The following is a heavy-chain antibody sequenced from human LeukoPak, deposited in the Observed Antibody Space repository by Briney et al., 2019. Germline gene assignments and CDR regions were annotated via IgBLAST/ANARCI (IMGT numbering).Heavy chain of an antibody. CDR2: ISSSGSTI. J-gene: IGHJ4*02. V-gene: IGHV3-48*03. Sequence: PGGSLRLSCAASGFTFSSYEMNWVRQAPGKGLEWVSYISSSGSTIYYADSVKGRFTISRDNAENSLYLQMNSLRAEDTAVYYCASGGYGDPFDYWGQGTLVTVSS. D-gene: IGHD4-17*01. CDR3: ASGGYGDPFDY. CDR1: GFTFSSYE.